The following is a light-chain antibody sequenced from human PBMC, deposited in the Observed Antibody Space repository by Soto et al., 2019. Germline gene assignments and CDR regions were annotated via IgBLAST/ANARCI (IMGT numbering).Light chain of an antibody. CDR2: EVA. Sequence: QSALTQTASGSGSPGQSITMSCTGTSSDVGGYNFVSWYQQHPGKAPKLIVHEVANRLSGVSGRFSGSKSVNTAFLTISGLQAEDEAVYYCCSHSSSITWMFGGGTQLTVL. V-gene: IGLV2-14*03. CDR1: SSDVGGYNF. CDR3: CSHSSSITWM. J-gene: IGLJ3*02.